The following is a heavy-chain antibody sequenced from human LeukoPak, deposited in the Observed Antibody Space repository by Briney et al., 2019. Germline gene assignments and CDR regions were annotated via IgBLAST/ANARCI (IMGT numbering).Heavy chain of an antibody. CDR1: RFTFSSYE. V-gene: IGHV3-48*03. Sequence: PGGSLRLSCAASRFTFSSYEMNWLRQAPGKGLEWVSYITSGSSTTLYADSVRGRFTVFRDNSKNSLYLQMNSLRAEDRAIYYCATGGNTGYNYNAFDIWGQGTMVTVSS. CDR2: ITSGSSTT. D-gene: IGHD3-9*01. J-gene: IGHJ3*02. CDR3: ATGGNTGYNYNAFDI.